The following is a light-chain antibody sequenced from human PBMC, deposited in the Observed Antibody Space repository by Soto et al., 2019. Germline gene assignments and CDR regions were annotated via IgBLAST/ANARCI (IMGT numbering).Light chain of an antibody. V-gene: IGLV2-14*01. CDR1: SSDVGGYNY. CDR2: DVS. J-gene: IGLJ1*01. CDR3: SSYTSSSTRL. Sequence: QSVLTQPASVSGSPGQSITISCTGTSSDVGGYNYVSWYQQHPGKAPKLMIYDVSNRPSGVSNPFSGSKSGNTASLTISGFQAEDEADYYCSSYTSSSTRLFGTGTKLTVL.